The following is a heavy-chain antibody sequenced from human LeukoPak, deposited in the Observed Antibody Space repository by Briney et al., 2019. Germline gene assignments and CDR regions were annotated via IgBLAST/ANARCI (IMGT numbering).Heavy chain of an antibody. CDR3: ASLSVPAADFDY. CDR2: INSDGSST. Sequence: GGSLRLSCAASGFTFSSYWMHWVRQAPGKGLVWVSRINSDGSSTSYADSVKGRFTISRDNAKNTLYLQMNSLRAEDTAVYYCASLSVPAADFDYWGQGTLVTVSA. CDR1: GFTFSSYW. D-gene: IGHD2-2*01. J-gene: IGHJ4*02. V-gene: IGHV3-74*01.